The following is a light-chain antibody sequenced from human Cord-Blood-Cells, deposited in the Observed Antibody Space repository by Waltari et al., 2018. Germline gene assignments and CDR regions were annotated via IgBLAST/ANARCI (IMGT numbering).Light chain of an antibody. CDR1: QSVSSSY. CDR2: GAS. J-gene: IGKJ4*01. V-gene: IGKV3-20*01. Sequence: IVSTQSPRTLSLSPGERATLSCRASQSVSSSYLAWYQQKPGQAPRLLIYGASSRATGIPDRFSGSGSGTDFTLTISRLEPEDFAVYYCQQYGSSPLTFGGGTKVEIK. CDR3: QQYGSSPLT.